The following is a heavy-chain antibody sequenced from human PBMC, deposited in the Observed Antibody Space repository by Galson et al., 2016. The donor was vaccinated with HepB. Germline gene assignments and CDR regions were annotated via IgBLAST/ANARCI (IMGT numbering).Heavy chain of an antibody. CDR1: GGSFSGHF. V-gene: IGHV4-34*01. CDR2: INYDGST. D-gene: IGHD2-15*01. J-gene: IGHJ2*01. Sequence: SETLSLTCAVYGGSFSGHFWSWIRQPPGKGLEWIGEINYDGSTNYDPSLKRRVTSSVDTSKSQFSLNLSSVTAADTAVYFWARTDLVVGSRYFDLWGRGTLVAVSS. CDR3: ARTDLVVGSRYFDL.